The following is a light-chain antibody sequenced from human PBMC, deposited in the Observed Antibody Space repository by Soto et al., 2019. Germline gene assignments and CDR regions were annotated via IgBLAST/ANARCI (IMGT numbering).Light chain of an antibody. V-gene: IGKV1-5*03. CDR3: QQYKSYSLT. Sequence: DIQMTQSPSTLSASVGDRVIITCRASQSISSWLAWYQQKPGRAPKLLIYKASSLESGVPSRFSGSGSGTEFTLTISSLQPDDFATYYCQQYKSYSLTFGGGTKVEIK. CDR1: QSISSW. J-gene: IGKJ4*01. CDR2: KAS.